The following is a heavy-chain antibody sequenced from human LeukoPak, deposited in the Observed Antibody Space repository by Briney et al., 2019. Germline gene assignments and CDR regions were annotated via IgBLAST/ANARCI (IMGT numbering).Heavy chain of an antibody. CDR1: GFTVSSNY. V-gene: IGHV3-53*01. J-gene: IGHJ4*02. CDR3: VGGYSYGYGDY. D-gene: IGHD5-18*01. CDR2: IYSGGST. Sequence: GGSLRLSCAASGFTVSSNYMTWVRQAPGKGLEWVPAIYSGGSTYYADSVKGRFTISRDKSKNTLYLQMNSLRGEDTAVYYCVGGYSYGYGDYWGQGTLVTVSS.